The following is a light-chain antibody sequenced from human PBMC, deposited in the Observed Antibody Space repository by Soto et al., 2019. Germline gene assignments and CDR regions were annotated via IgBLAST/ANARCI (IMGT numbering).Light chain of an antibody. J-gene: IGKJ2*01. CDR3: QHYGASPPFT. CDR2: ASY. Sequence: IVLTQSPATLSLSPGEGATLSCRASQNVSDRFLAWYQQIPGQAPRRLIFASYSRPTGIPDRFSGSASGTDFTLTISRLEPEDFAVYYCQHYGASPPFTFGQGTRV. V-gene: IGKV3-20*01. CDR1: QNVSDRF.